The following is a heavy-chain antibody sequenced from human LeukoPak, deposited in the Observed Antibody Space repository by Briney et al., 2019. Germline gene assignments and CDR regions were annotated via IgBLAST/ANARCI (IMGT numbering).Heavy chain of an antibody. J-gene: IGHJ5*02. CDR1: GFTFSSYE. CDR3: ARDTSSSWLNWFDP. D-gene: IGHD6-13*01. CDR2: ISSSGSTI. Sequence: PGGSLRLSCAASGFTFSSYEMNWVRQAPGKGLEWVSYISSSGSTIYYADSVKGRFTISRDNAKNSLYLQMNSLRAEDTAVYYCARDTSSSWLNWFDPWGQGTLVTVSS. V-gene: IGHV3-48*03.